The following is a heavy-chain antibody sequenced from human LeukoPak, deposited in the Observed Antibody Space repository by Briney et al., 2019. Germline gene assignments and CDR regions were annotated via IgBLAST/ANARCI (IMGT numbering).Heavy chain of an antibody. CDR1: GFGFGTSA. Sequence: RTGGSLRLSCAASGFGFGTSAMSWVRQAPGKGLEWVSAISGSGGSTYYADSVKGRFTISRDNSKNTLYLQMNSLRAEDTAVYYCAKGKSSGWYDYWGQGTLVTVSS. CDR2: ISGSGGST. V-gene: IGHV3-23*01. D-gene: IGHD6-19*01. CDR3: AKGKSSGWYDY. J-gene: IGHJ4*02.